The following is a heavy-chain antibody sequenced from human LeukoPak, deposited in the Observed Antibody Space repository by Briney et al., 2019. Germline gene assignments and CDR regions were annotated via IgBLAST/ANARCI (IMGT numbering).Heavy chain of an antibody. CDR3: ARDWDEQQLSNWFDP. Sequence: GASVKVSCKASGYTFTSYAMHWVRQAPGQRLEWMGWINAGNGNTKYSQKFQGRVTITRDTSASTAYMELSSLRSEDTAVYYCARDWDEQQLSNWFDPWGQGTLVTVSS. V-gene: IGHV1-3*01. D-gene: IGHD6-13*01. J-gene: IGHJ5*02. CDR1: GYTFTSYA. CDR2: INAGNGNT.